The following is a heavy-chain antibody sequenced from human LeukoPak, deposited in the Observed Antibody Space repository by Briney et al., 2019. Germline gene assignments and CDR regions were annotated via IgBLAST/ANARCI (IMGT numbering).Heavy chain of an antibody. CDR2: INPNGDAT. Sequence: ASVKVSCKTSGYTFTKYLIHWVRQAPGQGLEWVGTINPNGDATNYEPRLQGRLTLTQDTSTSTVYMELRGLTPDDTAVYYCARPLFCAFDNCGYWLDPWGPGTLVTVSS. CDR3: ARPLFCAFDNCGYWLDP. J-gene: IGHJ5*02. CDR1: GYTFTKYL. V-gene: IGHV1-46*01. D-gene: IGHD1-20*01.